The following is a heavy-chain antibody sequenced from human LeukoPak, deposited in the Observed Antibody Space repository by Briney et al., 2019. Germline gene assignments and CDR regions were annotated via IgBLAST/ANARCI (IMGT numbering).Heavy chain of an antibody. D-gene: IGHD4-17*01. CDR2: INHSGST. CDR3: ARNNYDDYVDAFDI. CDR1: GGSFSGYY. Sequence: PSETLSLTCAVYGGSFSGYYWSWIRQPPGKGLEWIGEINHSGSTNYNPSLKSRVTLSVATSKNQFSLKMSSVTAEDTAVYYCARNNYDDYVDAFDIWGQGTMVTVSS. V-gene: IGHV4-34*01. J-gene: IGHJ3*02.